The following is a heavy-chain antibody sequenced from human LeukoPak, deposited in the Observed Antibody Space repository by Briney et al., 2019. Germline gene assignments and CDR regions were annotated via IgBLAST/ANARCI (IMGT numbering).Heavy chain of an antibody. D-gene: IGHD4-17*01. CDR1: GGSFSGYY. CDR3: ARGRRYGDFDY. Sequence: SETLSLTCAVYGGSFSGYYWSGIRKPPGKGLEWIGEINHSGSTNYNPSLKSRVTISVDTSKNQFSLKLSSVTAADTAVYYCARGRRYGDFDYWGQGTLVTVSP. J-gene: IGHJ4*02. V-gene: IGHV4-34*01. CDR2: INHSGST.